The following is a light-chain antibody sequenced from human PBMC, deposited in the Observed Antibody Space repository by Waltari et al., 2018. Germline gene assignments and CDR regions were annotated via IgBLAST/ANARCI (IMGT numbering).Light chain of an antibody. CDR2: AAS. CDR1: QGISSY. Sequence: DIQLTQSPSFLSASVGDRVTITCRASQGISSYLAWYQQKPGKAPKLLIYAASTLQSGVPSRFSGSGSGTEFTLTISSLQPEDFATYYCQQLNSYLPTFGQGTRLVIK. CDR3: QQLNSYLPT. J-gene: IGKJ5*01. V-gene: IGKV1-9*01.